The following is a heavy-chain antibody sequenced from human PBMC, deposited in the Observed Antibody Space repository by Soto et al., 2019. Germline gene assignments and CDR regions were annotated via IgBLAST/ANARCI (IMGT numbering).Heavy chain of an antibody. V-gene: IGHV1-2*02. CDR1: GYTFIGYY. Sequence: AVKVSCKASGYTFIGYYMHWVRQAPGQGLEWMGWIKPNSGDTDYAQKFRGRVTLTRDTSISTAYMELSRLKYDDTAVYYCASYPGFSNGWCIDYWG. CDR2: IKPNSGDT. D-gene: IGHD6-19*01. CDR3: ASYPGFSNGWCIDY. J-gene: IGHJ4*01.